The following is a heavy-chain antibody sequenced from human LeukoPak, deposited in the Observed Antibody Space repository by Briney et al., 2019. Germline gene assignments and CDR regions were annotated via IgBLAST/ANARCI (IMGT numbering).Heavy chain of an antibody. Sequence: GRSLRLSCAASGFTFDDYAMHWVRQAPGKGLEWVSGINWNGGSTGYADSVKGRFTISRDNAENSLYLQMNSLRAEDTALYYCARDMVGATGKFGYWGQGTLVTVSS. D-gene: IGHD1-26*01. CDR1: GFTFDDYA. CDR2: INWNGGST. J-gene: IGHJ4*02. CDR3: ARDMVGATGKFGY. V-gene: IGHV3-20*04.